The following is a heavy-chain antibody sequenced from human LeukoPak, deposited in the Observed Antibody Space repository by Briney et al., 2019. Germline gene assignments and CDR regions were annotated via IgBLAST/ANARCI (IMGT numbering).Heavy chain of an antibody. CDR2: INHSGST. CDR1: GGSFSGYY. J-gene: IGHJ4*02. V-gene: IGHV4-34*01. D-gene: IGHD3-22*01. CDR3: AREAPYYYDSSGYSRGVYY. Sequence: PSETLSLTCAVYGGSFSGYYWSWLRQPPGKGLEWIGEINHSGSTNYNPSLKSRVTISVDTSKNQFSLKLSSVTAADTAVYYCAREAPYYYDSSGYSRGVYYWGQGTLVTVSS.